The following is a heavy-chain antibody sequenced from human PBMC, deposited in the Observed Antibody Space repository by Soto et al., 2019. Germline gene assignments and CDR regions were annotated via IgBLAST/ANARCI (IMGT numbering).Heavy chain of an antibody. CDR2: ISGNGGRT. D-gene: IGHD3-3*01. Sequence: EVQLLESGGGLVQPGGSLRLSCAASGFTFSSYAMSWVRQAPGKGLEWVSGISGNGGRTYFADSVKDRFTISRDNSKNTLYMKMNSLRAEDTALYYCAKGVIGRFWSASAGQFDYWGQGTLVTVSS. V-gene: IGHV3-23*01. CDR3: AKGVIGRFWSASAGQFDY. CDR1: GFTFSSYA. J-gene: IGHJ4*02.